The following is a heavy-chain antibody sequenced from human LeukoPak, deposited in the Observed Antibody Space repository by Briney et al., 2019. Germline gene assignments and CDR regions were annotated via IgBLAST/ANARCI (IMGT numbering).Heavy chain of an antibody. CDR2: ISSRSTYT. CDR1: GFTFSNHA. D-gene: IGHD2-2*02. J-gene: IGHJ5*02. CDR3: AKDDQGDCTSSSCYRWFDP. Sequence: GGSLRLSCAASGFTFSNHAVSWVRQAPGKGPEWVSSISSRSTYTDYADSVKGRFTISRDNSKNTLNLQMHSLRAEDTAVYYCAKDDQGDCTSSSCYRWFDPWGQGTRVSVSS. V-gene: IGHV3-23*01.